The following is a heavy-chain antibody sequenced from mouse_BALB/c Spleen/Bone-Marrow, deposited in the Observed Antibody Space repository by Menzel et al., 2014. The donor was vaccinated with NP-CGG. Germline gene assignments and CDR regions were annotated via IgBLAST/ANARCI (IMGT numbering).Heavy chain of an antibody. CDR3: ARRGGNLYAMDY. J-gene: IGHJ4*01. CDR1: GYSITSGYS. D-gene: IGHD1-1*02. CDR2: IHYSGST. V-gene: IGHV3-1*02. Sequence: VQLQQSGPDLVKPSQSLSLPCTVTGYSITSGYSWHWIRQFPGNKLEWMGYIHYSGSTNYNPSLKSRISITRDTSKNQFFLQLNSVATEDTATYYCARRGGNLYAMDYWGQGTSVTVSS.